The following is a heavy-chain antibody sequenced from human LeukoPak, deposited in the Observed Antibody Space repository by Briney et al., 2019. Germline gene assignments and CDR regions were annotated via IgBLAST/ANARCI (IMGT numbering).Heavy chain of an antibody. CDR1: GGTFSSYA. D-gene: IGHD1-26*01. V-gene: IGHV1-69*13. CDR3: ARPQGVGATRGNWYFDL. CDR2: IIPIFGTA. J-gene: IGHJ2*01. Sequence: GASVKVSCTASGGTFSSYAISWVRQAPGQGLEWMGGIIPIFGTANYAQKFQGRVTITADESTSTAYMELSSLRSEDTAVYYCARPQGVGATRGNWYFDLWGRGTLVTVSS.